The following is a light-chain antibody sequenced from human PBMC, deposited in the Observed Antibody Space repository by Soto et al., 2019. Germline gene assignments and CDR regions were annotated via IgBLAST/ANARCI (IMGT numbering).Light chain of an antibody. V-gene: IGLV2-14*01. J-gene: IGLJ2*01. CDR1: SSDVGGYNY. Sequence: QSVLTQPASVSGSPGQSITISCTGTSSDVGGYNYVSWYQQHPGKAPKLMIYDVSNRPSGVSNRFSGSKSGNTASLTISGLQAEDEAGYYCSSYTSSSTGVVFGGGTKLTVL. CDR3: SSYTSSSTGVV. CDR2: DVS.